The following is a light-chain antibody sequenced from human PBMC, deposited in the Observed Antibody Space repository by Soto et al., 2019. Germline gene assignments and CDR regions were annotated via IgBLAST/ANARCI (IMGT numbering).Light chain of an antibody. V-gene: IGKV1-39*01. J-gene: IGKJ1*01. Sequence: DIQMTQSPSSLSASVGDRVTITCRASQSISSYLNWYQQKPGKAPKLLIYAASSLQSGVPSRFSGSGSGTDFTLTISSLQPEDFATYYCLQDYKYPWTFGQGTKVDIK. CDR1: QSISSY. CDR2: AAS. CDR3: LQDYKYPWT.